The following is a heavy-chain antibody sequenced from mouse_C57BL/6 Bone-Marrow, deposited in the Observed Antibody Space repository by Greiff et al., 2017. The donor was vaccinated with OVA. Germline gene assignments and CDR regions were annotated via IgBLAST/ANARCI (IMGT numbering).Heavy chain of an antibody. J-gene: IGHJ1*03. D-gene: IGHD1-1*01. CDR3: ARDYYGSSWYFDV. CDR2: INPNNGGT. CDR1: GYTFTDYY. V-gene: IGHV1-26*01. Sequence: EVQLQQSGPELVKPGASVKISCKASGYTFTDYYMNWVKQSHGKSLEWIGDINPNNGGTSYNQKFKGKATLTVDTSSSTAYMELRSLTSEDSAVYYCARDYYGSSWYFDVWGTGTTVTVSS.